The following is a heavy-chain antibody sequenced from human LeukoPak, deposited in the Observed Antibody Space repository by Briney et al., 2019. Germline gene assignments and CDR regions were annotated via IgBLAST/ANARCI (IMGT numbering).Heavy chain of an antibody. V-gene: IGHV4-59*01. Sequence: SETLSLTCTVSGGSISSYHWSWFRQAPGKGLEWIGYIYDSGSTNFNPSLKSRVTISVDTSKNQFSLKLSSVTAADTAVYYCARGRRRWLQTLPPSHYFDYWGQGTLVTVSS. CDR3: ARGRRRWLQTLPPSHYFDY. D-gene: IGHD5-24*01. CDR2: IYDSGST. J-gene: IGHJ4*02. CDR1: GGSISSYH.